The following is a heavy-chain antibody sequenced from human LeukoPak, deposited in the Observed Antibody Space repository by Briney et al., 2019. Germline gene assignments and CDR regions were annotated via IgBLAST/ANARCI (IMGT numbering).Heavy chain of an antibody. CDR2: IIPIFGIA. CDR3: ARDAHFYGDYTFDY. J-gene: IGHJ4*02. CDR1: GGTFSSYA. Sequence: KVYCKASGGTFSSYAISWVRQAPGQGLEWMGRIIPIFGIANYAQRFQGRVTITADKSTSTAYMELSSLRSEDTAVYYCARDAHFYGDYTFDYWGQGTLVTVSS. V-gene: IGHV1-69*04. D-gene: IGHD4-17*01.